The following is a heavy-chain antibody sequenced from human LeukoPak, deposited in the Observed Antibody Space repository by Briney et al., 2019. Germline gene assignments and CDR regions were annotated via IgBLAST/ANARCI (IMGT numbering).Heavy chain of an antibody. J-gene: IGHJ4*02. V-gene: IGHV1-58*02. D-gene: IGHD2-15*01. Sequence: GASLKVSCKASGFTFTSSAMQWVRQALGQRLEWIGGIVVGSGNTNYEPKFPERVTITRDMSTSTAYMELSSLSSEATAVSYCAAASEYCSGGSCYYLDYWGQGTLVTVSS. CDR1: GFTFTSSA. CDR2: IVVGSGNT. CDR3: AAASEYCSGGSCYYLDY.